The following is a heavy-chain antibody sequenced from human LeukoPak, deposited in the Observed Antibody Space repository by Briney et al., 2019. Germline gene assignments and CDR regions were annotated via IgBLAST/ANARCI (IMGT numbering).Heavy chain of an antibody. CDR2: IYYSGST. CDR1: GGSISSSSYY. D-gene: IGHD6-13*01. CDR3: ARDGDSSPGQDY. V-gene: IGHV4-39*07. J-gene: IGHJ4*02. Sequence: SETLSLTCTVSGGSISSSSYYWGWIRQPPGKGLEWIGSIYYSGSTHYNPPLKSRVTISVDTSKNQFSLKLSSVTAADTAVYYCARDGDSSPGQDYWGQGTLVTVSS.